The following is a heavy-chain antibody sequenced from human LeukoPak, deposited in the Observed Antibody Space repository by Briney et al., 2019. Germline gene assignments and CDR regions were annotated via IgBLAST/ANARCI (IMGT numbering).Heavy chain of an antibody. CDR3: AKDPNGDYIGTFDI. V-gene: IGHV3-23*01. D-gene: IGHD4-17*01. CDR2: ITGSGGRT. CDR1: QFKFNNYG. J-gene: IGHJ3*02. Sequence: GGSLRLSCATSQFKFNNYGMTWVRQAPGKGLEWVSSITGSGGRTQYADSVQGRFTISRDNSKNTLYLQMNSLRAEDTAVYYCAKDPNGDYIGTFDIWGQGTKVTVSS.